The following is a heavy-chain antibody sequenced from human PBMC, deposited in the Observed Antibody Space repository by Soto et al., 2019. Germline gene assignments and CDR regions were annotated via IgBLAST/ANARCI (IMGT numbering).Heavy chain of an antibody. Sequence: PSETLSLTCTVSGGSVSSGSYYWSWIRQPPGKGLEWIGYIYYSGSTNYNPSLKSRVTISVDTSKNQFSLKLSSVTAADTAVYYCARLLNTAMVKEGGYYYYGMDVWGQGTTVTVSS. CDR1: GGSVSSGSYY. D-gene: IGHD5-18*01. CDR2: IYYSGST. J-gene: IGHJ6*02. V-gene: IGHV4-61*01. CDR3: ARLLNTAMVKEGGYYYYGMDV.